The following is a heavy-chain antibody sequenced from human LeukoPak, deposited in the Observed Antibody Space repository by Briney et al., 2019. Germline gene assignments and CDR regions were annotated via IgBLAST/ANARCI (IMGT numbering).Heavy chain of an antibody. J-gene: IGHJ5*02. Sequence: SETLSLTCAVYGGSFSGYHWSWIRQPPGKGLEWIGEINHSGSTNYNPSLKSRVTISVDTSKNQFSLKLSSVTAADTAVYYCARITYYYDSSGYYQYNWFDPWGQGTLVTVSS. CDR3: ARITYYYDSSGYYQYNWFDP. CDR2: INHSGST. CDR1: GGSFSGYH. D-gene: IGHD3-22*01. V-gene: IGHV4-34*01.